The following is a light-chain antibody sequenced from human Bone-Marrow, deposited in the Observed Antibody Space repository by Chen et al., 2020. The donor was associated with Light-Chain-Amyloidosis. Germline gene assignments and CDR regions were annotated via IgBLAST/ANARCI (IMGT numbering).Light chain of an antibody. V-gene: IGKV4-1*01. CDR1: QSVLYSSNNKNY. CDR3: QQYYATPLT. CDR2: WAS. Sequence: DIVMTQSPDSLAVSLGERATINCKSSQSVLYSSNNKNYLAWYQLRAGQPPKLLIYWASTRESGVPDRFSGSGSGTDFTLTISSPQAEDVAVYYCQQYYATPLTFGGGTKVEIK. J-gene: IGKJ4*01.